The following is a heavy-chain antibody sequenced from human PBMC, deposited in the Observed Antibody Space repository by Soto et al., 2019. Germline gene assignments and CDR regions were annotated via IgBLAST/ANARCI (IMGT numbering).Heavy chain of an antibody. CDR1: GGSFSGYY. Sequence: SETLSLTCAVYGGSFSGYYWSWIRQPPGKGLEWIGEINHSGSTNYNPSLKSRVTISVDTSKNQFSLKLSSVTAADTAVYYCARGVSKNYNILTGLNWFDPWGQGTLVTVSS. CDR3: ARGVSKNYNILTGLNWFDP. J-gene: IGHJ5*02. V-gene: IGHV4-34*01. CDR2: INHSGST. D-gene: IGHD3-9*01.